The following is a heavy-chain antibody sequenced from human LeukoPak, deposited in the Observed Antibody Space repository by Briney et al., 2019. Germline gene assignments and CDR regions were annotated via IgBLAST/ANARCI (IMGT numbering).Heavy chain of an antibody. D-gene: IGHD3-22*01. J-gene: IGHJ1*01. CDR1: GFTFSTYA. Sequence: PGGSLRLSCAASGFTFSTYAMSWVRQAPGKGLEWVSGISGSGGSTYYADSVKGRFTISRDNSKNTLYLQMNSLRVEDTAVYYCAKKYYYDSSGYYFQRWGQGTLVTVSS. CDR3: AKKYYYDSSGYYFQR. V-gene: IGHV3-23*01. CDR2: ISGSGGST.